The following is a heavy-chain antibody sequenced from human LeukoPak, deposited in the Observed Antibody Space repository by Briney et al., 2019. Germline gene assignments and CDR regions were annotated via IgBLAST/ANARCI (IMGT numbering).Heavy chain of an antibody. J-gene: IGHJ6*02. V-gene: IGHV3-48*01. D-gene: IGHD1-26*01. CDR1: GFTFNTYT. CDR3: ARYSGSYEVNYYYYYGMDV. CDR2: ISGSSGII. Sequence: GGSLRLSCAASGFTFNTYTMNWVRQAPGKGLEWVSYISGSSGIIDYADSVRGRFTISRDSAKNSLYLQMNSLRAEDTAVYYCARYSGSYEVNYYYYYGMDVWGQGTTVTVSS.